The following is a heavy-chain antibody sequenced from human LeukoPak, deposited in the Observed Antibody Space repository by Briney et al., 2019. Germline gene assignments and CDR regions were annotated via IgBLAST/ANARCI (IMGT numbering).Heavy chain of an antibody. CDR1: GGSISSYY. V-gene: IGHV4-59*01. J-gene: IGHJ4*02. CDR2: IYYSGST. Sequence: SETLSLTCTVSGGSISSYYWSWIRQPPGKGLEWIGYIYYSGSTNYNPSLKSRVTISVDTSKNQFSLKLSSVTAADTAVYYCSRGDSYFDYWGQGTLVTVSS. CDR3: SRGDSYFDY.